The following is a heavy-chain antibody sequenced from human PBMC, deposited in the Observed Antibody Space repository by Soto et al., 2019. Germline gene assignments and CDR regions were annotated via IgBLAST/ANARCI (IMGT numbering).Heavy chain of an antibody. Sequence: VGSLRLSCAASGLTFSSYAMSWVRQAPGKGLEWVSAISGSGGSTYYADSVKGRFTISRDNSKNTLYLQMNSLRAEDTAVYYCAKYDPVYSSSWYEGDYWGQGTLVTVSS. V-gene: IGHV3-23*01. CDR1: GLTFSSYA. D-gene: IGHD6-13*01. CDR3: AKYDPVYSSSWYEGDY. J-gene: IGHJ4*02. CDR2: ISGSGGST.